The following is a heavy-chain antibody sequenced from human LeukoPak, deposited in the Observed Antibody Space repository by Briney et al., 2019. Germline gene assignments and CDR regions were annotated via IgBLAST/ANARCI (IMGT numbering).Heavy chain of an antibody. J-gene: IGHJ3*02. D-gene: IGHD2-2*01. CDR3: AKGGDIVVVPAAFDI. CDR1: GFTFSSYA. CDR2: ISGSGGST. V-gene: IGHV3-23*01. Sequence: PGGSLRLSCAASGFTFSSYAMSWVRQAPGKGLEWVSAISGSGGSTYYPDSVKRRFTISRDNSKNTLYLQMNSLRAEDTAVYYCAKGGDIVVVPAAFDIWGQGTMVTVSS.